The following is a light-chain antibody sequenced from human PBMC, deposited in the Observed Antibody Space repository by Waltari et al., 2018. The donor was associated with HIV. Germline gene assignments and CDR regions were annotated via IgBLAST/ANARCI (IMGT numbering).Light chain of an antibody. CDR2: DAS. V-gene: IGKV3-11*01. Sequence: EIVLTQSPATLSLSPGERATLFCRASQSVSSYIAWYQQKPGQAPRLLIYDASNRATGIPARFSGSGSGTDFTLTISSLEPEDFAVYYCQQRSNWPPHTFGGGTKVEIK. J-gene: IGKJ4*01. CDR3: QQRSNWPPHT. CDR1: QSVSSY.